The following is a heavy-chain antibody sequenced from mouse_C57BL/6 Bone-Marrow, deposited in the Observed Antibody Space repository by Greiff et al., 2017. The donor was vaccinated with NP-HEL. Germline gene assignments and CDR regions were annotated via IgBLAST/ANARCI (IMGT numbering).Heavy chain of an antibody. CDR3: AIYEIYYGSSHWYFDV. CDR1: GFTFTDYY. Sequence: EVKLVESGGGLVQPGGSLSLSCAASGFTFTDYYMSWVRQPPGKALEWLGFIRNKANGYTTEYSASVKGRFTISRDNSQSILYLQMNALRAEDSATYYCAIYEIYYGSSHWYFDVWGTGTTVTVSS. CDR2: IRNKANGYTT. J-gene: IGHJ1*03. D-gene: IGHD1-1*01. V-gene: IGHV7-3*01.